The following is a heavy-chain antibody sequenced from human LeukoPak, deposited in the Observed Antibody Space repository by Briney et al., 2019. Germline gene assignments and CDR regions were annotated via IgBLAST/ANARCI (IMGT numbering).Heavy chain of an antibody. J-gene: IGHJ4*02. CDR1: GFTFSSYV. CDR2: ISGSGGST. Sequence: PGGSLRLSCAASGFTFSSYVMSWVRQAPGKGLEWVSAISGSGGSTYYADSVKGRFTISRDNSKNTLYLQMNSLRAEDTAVYYCAKDGVLVDNQSGYYYDSSGYYRFDYWGQGTLVTVSS. CDR3: AKDGVLVDNQSGYYYDSSGYYRFDY. V-gene: IGHV3-23*01. D-gene: IGHD3-22*01.